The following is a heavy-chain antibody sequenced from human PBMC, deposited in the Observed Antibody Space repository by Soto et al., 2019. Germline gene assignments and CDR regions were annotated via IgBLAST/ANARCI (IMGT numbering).Heavy chain of an antibody. CDR3: ARDLRGMYSSSVYYYYGMDV. D-gene: IGHD6-6*01. CDR2: ISSSSSYT. V-gene: IGHV3-11*06. CDR1: GFTFSDYY. Sequence: EGSLRLSCAASGFTFSDYYMSWIRQAPGKGLEWVSYISSSSSYTNYADSVKGRFTISRDNAKNSLYLQMNSLRAEDTAVYYCARDLRGMYSSSVYYYYGMDVWGQGPKVTFSS. J-gene: IGHJ6*02.